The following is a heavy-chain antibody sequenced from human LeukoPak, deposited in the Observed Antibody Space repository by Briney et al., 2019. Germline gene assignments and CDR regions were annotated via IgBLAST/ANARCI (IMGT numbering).Heavy chain of an antibody. Sequence: TSETLSLTCGVSGGSISNTNWWSWVRQPPGQGLEWIGEISLTGLTHYNPSFESRVTVSLDKSKNQLSLNLPSVTAADTAVYYCSRENGAFSPFGYWGQGTLVTVLS. CDR2: ISLTGLT. J-gene: IGHJ4*02. CDR1: GGSISNTNW. D-gene: IGHD2-8*01. V-gene: IGHV4-4*02. CDR3: SRENGAFSPFGY.